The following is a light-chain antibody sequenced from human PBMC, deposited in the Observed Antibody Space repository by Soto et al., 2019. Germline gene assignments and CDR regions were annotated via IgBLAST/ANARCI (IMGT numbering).Light chain of an antibody. J-gene: IGKJ4*01. Sequence: EIVMTQSPATLSVSPGERATLSCRASQSISSSYLAWYQQKPGQAPRLLIYGASTRATGIPARFSGSGSGTEFTLTISILQSEDFAVYYCQQYNNWPPLTFGGGTKVEIK. CDR2: GAS. CDR1: QSISSSY. V-gene: IGKV3-15*01. CDR3: QQYNNWPPLT.